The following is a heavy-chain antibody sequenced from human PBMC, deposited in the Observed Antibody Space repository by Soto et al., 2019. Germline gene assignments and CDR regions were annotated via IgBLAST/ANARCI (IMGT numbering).Heavy chain of an antibody. Sequence: QVQLQQWGAGLLKPSETLSLTCAVYGGSFSGYYWSWIRQPPGKRLAWIGEINHSGSTNYNPSLKSRVTISVDTSKNQFSLKLSSVTAADTAVYYCARVTGRYYSGMDVWGQGTTVTVSS. V-gene: IGHV4-34*01. J-gene: IGHJ6*02. CDR1: GGSFSGYY. CDR3: ARVTGRYYSGMDV. CDR2: INHSGST.